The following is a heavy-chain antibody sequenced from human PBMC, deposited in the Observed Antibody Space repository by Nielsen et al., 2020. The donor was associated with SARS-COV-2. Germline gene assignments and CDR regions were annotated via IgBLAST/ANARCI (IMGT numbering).Heavy chain of an antibody. CDR3: ASEDFWSGRDDAFDI. D-gene: IGHD3-3*01. CDR2: IYYSGST. CDR1: GGSISSSSYY. V-gene: IGHV4-39*01. J-gene: IGHJ3*02. Sequence: ESLKISCTVSGGSISSSSYYWGWIRQPPGKGLEWIGSIYYSGSTYYNPSLKSRVTISVDTSKNQFSLKLSSVTAADTAVYYCASEDFWSGRDDAFDIWGQGTMVTVSS.